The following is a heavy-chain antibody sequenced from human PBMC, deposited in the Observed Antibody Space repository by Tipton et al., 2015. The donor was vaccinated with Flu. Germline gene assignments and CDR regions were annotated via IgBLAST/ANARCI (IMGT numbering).Heavy chain of an antibody. D-gene: IGHD3-22*01. V-gene: IGHV3-30*02. J-gene: IGHJ4*02. CDR2: IRYDGSNK. CDR3: AKDKTSSYYYDSSGYYGLGY. CDR1: GFTFSSYG. Sequence: SGFTFSSYGMHWVRQAPGKGLEWVAFIRYDGSNKYYADSVKGRFTISRDNSKNTLYLQMNSLRAEDTAVYYCAKDKTSSYYYDSSGYYGLGYWGQGTLVTVSS.